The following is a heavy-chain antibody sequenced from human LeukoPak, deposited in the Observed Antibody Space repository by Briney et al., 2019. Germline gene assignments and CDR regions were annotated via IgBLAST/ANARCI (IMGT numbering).Heavy chain of an antibody. CDR2: MNPYSGDR. V-gene: IGHV1-8*03. J-gene: IGHJ4*02. Sequence: ASVKVSCTTSGYTFTSYHINWVRQATGQGLEWMGWMNPYSGDRGYAQKFQGRVSITSDTSISTAYLELSSLRSDDTAVYFCARTTSLTASGYDYWGQGTLVTVSS. CDR1: GYTFTSYH. D-gene: IGHD4-17*01. CDR3: ARTTSLTASGYDY.